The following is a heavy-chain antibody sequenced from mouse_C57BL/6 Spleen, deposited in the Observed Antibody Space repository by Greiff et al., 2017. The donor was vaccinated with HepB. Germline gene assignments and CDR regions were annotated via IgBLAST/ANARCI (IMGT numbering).Heavy chain of an antibody. Sequence: EVKVVESGGGLVQPGGSLKLSCAASGFTFSDYYMYWVRQTPEKRLEWVAYISNGGGSTYYPDTVKGRFTISRDNAKNTLYLQMSRLKSEDTAMYYCARHRDYDNYAMDYWGQGTSGTVSS. J-gene: IGHJ4*01. D-gene: IGHD2-4*01. CDR3: ARHRDYDNYAMDY. V-gene: IGHV5-12*01. CDR2: ISNGGGST. CDR1: GFTFSDYY.